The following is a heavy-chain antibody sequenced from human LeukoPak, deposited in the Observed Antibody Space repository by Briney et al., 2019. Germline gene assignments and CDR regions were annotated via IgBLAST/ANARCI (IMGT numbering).Heavy chain of an antibody. CDR2: INHSGST. Sequence: SETLSLTCAVYGGSFSGYYWSWIRQPPGKGLEWIGEINHSGSTNYNPSLKSRVTISVDTPKNQFSLKLSSVTAADTAVYYCARGRSEGSYFDYWGQGTLVTVPS. CDR3: ARGRSEGSYFDY. D-gene: IGHD3-10*01. CDR1: GGSFSGYY. J-gene: IGHJ4*02. V-gene: IGHV4-34*01.